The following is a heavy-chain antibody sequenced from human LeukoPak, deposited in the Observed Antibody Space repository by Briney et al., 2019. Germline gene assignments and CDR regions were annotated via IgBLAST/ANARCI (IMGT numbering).Heavy chain of an antibody. CDR3: ARARPRWDFDY. CDR1: GFTFSDYY. CDR2: VSSSGSSI. J-gene: IGHJ4*02. Sequence: GGSLRLSCAASGFTFSDYYMSWIRQAPGKGLEWVSYVSSSGSSIYYGDSVKGRFTISRDNAKRSLNLHMNSLRVEDTAVYYCARARPRWDFDYWGQGTLVTVSS. V-gene: IGHV3-11*04. D-gene: IGHD5-24*01.